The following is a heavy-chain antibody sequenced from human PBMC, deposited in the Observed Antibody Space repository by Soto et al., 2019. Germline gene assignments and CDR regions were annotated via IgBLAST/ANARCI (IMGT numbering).Heavy chain of an antibody. V-gene: IGHV3-48*02. D-gene: IGHD6-19*01. Sequence: GGSLRLSCAASGFTFSSYSMNWVRQAPGKGLEWVSYISSSSSTIYYADSVKGRFTISRDNAKNSLYLQMNSLRDEDTAVYYCARSKYSSGWTANWFDPWGQGTLVTVSS. CDR3: ARSKYSSGWTANWFDP. J-gene: IGHJ5*02. CDR1: GFTFSSYS. CDR2: ISSSSSTI.